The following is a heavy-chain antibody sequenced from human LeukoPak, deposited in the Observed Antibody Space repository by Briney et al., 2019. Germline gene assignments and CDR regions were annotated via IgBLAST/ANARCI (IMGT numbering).Heavy chain of an antibody. D-gene: IGHD2-2*01. J-gene: IGHJ5*02. CDR2: INHSGST. CDR1: GGSFSGYY. CDR3: ARGLRIRVVVPAARWFDP. Sequence: ASETLSLTCAVYGGSFSGYYWSWIRQPPGKGLEWIGEINHSGSTNYNPSLKSRVTISVDTSKNQFSLKLSSVTAADTAVYYCARGLRIRVVVPAARWFDPWGQGTLVTVSS. V-gene: IGHV4-34*01.